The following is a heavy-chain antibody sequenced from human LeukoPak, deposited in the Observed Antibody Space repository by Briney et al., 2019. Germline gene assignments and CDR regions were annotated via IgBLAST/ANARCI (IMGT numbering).Heavy chain of an antibody. D-gene: IGHD5-18*01. CDR2: ISTSSSYI. CDR1: GFTFSSYS. CDR3: ARSVSGYSYGPNWFDP. Sequence: PGGSLRLSCTASGFTFSSYSMNWVRQAPGKGLEWVSSISTSSSYIYYADSVKGRFTISRDNAKNSLYLQMNSLRAEDTAVYYCARSVSGYSYGPNWFDPWGQGTLVTVSS. V-gene: IGHV3-21*01. J-gene: IGHJ5*02.